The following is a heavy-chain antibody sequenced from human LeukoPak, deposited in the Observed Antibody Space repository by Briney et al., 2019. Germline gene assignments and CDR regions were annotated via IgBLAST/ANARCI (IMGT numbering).Heavy chain of an antibody. CDR1: GGSFSGYY. J-gene: IGHJ4*02. V-gene: IGHV3-11*01. CDR3: ASAVAGTRGNDY. D-gene: IGHD6-19*01. CDR2: ISSSGSTI. Sequence: LSLTCAVYGGSFSGYYMSWIRQAPGKGLEWVSYISSSGSTIYYADSVKGRFTISRDNAKNSLYLQMNSLRAEDTAVYYCASAVAGTRGNDYWGQGTLVTVSS.